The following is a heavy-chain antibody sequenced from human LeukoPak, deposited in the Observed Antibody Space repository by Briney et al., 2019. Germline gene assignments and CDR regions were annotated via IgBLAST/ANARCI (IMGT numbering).Heavy chain of an antibody. V-gene: IGHV1-8*01. J-gene: IGHJ4*02. CDR2: MNPNSGNT. CDR1: GYTFTSYD. CDR3: AREILPRSSGSYGGLDY. Sequence: GASVKVSCKASGYTFTSYDINWVRQATGQGLEWMGWMNPNSGNTGYAQKLQGRVTMTTDTSTSTAYMELRSLRSDDTAVYYCAREILPRSSGSYGGLDYWGQGTLVTVSS. D-gene: IGHD1-26*01.